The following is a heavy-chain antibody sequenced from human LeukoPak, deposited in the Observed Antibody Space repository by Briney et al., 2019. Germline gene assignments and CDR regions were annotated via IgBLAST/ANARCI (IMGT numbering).Heavy chain of an antibody. CDR2: IYPGDSDT. CDR3: ARGRSRYYDFWSGYYPFDY. Sequence: GESLKISCKGSGYSFTSYWIGWVRQMPGKGLEWMGIIYPGDSDTRYSPSFQGQVTISADKSTSTAYLQWSSLKASDTAMYYCARGRSRYYDFWSGYYPFDYWGQGTLVTVSP. V-gene: IGHV5-51*01. CDR1: GYSFTSYW. D-gene: IGHD3-3*01. J-gene: IGHJ4*02.